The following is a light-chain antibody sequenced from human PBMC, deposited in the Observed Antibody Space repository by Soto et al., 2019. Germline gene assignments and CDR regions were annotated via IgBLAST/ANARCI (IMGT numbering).Light chain of an antibody. J-gene: IGKJ1*01. Sequence: EIVMTQSPATLSVSPGKSATLSCRASQSVSSNLAWYQQKPGQAPRLLIYGASTRATGIPARFSGSGSGTEFTLTISSLQSEDFAVYYCQQYNNWPRTFGQGTKVDI. V-gene: IGKV3-15*01. CDR2: GAS. CDR3: QQYNNWPRT. CDR1: QSVSSN.